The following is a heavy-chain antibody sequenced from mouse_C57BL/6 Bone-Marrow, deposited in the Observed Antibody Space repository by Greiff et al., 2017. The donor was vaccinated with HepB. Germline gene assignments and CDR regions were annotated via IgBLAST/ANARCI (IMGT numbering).Heavy chain of an antibody. V-gene: IGHV5-15*01. CDR2: ISNLAYSI. D-gene: IGHD1-1*01. Sequence: EVHLVESGGGLVQPGGSLKLSCAASGFTFSDYGMAWVRQAPRKGPEWVAFISNLAYSIYYADTVTGRFTISRENAKNTLYLEMSSLRSEDTAMYYCARGYYGSIWFAYWGQGTLVTVSA. J-gene: IGHJ3*01. CDR3: ARGYYGSIWFAY. CDR1: GFTFSDYG.